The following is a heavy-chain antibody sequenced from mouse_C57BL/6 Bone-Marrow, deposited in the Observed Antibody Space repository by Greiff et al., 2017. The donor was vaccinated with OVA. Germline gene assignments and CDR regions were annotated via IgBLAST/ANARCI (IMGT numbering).Heavy chain of an antibody. CDR1: GFTFSSYA. Sequence: DVMLVESGGGLVKPGGSLKLSCAASGFTFSSYAMSWVRQTPEKRLEWVATISDGGSYTYYPDNVKGRFTISRDNAKNNLYLQMSHLKSEDTAMYYCARDGIYYYGSSTYAMDYWGQGTSVTVSS. CDR3: ARDGIYYYGSSTYAMDY. D-gene: IGHD1-1*01. J-gene: IGHJ4*01. CDR2: ISDGGSYT. V-gene: IGHV5-4*01.